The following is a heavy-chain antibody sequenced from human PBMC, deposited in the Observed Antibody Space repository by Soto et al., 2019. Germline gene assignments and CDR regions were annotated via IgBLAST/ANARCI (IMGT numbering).Heavy chain of an antibody. Sequence: SETLSLTCTVSGGSISSYYWSWIRQPPGKGLEWIGYIYYSGSTNYNPSLKSRVTISVDTSKNQFSLKLSSVTAADTAVYYCARDFSEYGDSYFDYWGQGTLVTVSS. J-gene: IGHJ4*02. V-gene: IGHV4-59*01. CDR1: GGSISSYY. D-gene: IGHD4-17*01. CDR2: IYYSGST. CDR3: ARDFSEYGDSYFDY.